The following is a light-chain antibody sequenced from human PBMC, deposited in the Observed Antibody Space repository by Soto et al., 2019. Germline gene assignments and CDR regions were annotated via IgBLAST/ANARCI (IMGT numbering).Light chain of an antibody. Sequence: EIVMTQSPATLSVSPGERATLSCRASQSISNNLAWYQQKPGQAPRLLMYSASTRATGIPARFSGSGSGTDFTLTISRLDPADFAVYYCQQYGTSPRWTFGQGTKVDIK. CDR3: QQYGTSPRWT. CDR2: SAS. CDR1: QSISNN. V-gene: IGKV3-15*01. J-gene: IGKJ1*01.